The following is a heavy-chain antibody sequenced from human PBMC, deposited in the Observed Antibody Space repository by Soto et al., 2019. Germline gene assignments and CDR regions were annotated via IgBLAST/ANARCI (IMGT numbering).Heavy chain of an antibody. Sequence: SETLSLTCTVSGGSISSGDYYWSWIRQPPGKGLEWIGYIYYSGSTYYNPSLKSRVTISVDTSKNQFSLKLSSVTAADTAVYYCARGGYDFWSGYYTKEEDYWGQGTLVTVSS. CDR1: GGSISSGDYY. V-gene: IGHV4-30-4*01. D-gene: IGHD3-3*01. CDR2: IYYSGST. J-gene: IGHJ4*02. CDR3: ARGGYDFWSGYYTKEEDY.